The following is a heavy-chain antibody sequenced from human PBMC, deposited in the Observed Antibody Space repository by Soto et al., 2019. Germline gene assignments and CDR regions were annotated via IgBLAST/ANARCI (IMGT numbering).Heavy chain of an antibody. D-gene: IGHD6-13*01. CDR2: INPNSGGT. Sequence: QVQLVQSGAEVKKPGASVKVSCKASGYTFTGYYMHWVRQAPGQGLEWMGWINPNSGGTNYAQKFQGRVTMTRDTSISTAYMELSRLRSDDTAVYYCARVSSRSWYRVADWFDPLGQGTLVTVSS. J-gene: IGHJ5*02. CDR3: ARVSSRSWYRVADWFDP. V-gene: IGHV1-2*02. CDR1: GYTFTGYY.